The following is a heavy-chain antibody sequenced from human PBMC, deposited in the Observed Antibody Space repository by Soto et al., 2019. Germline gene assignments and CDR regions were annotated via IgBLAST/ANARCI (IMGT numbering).Heavy chain of an antibody. D-gene: IGHD3-3*01. J-gene: IGHJ4*02. V-gene: IGHV3-23*04. CDR3: AKDMRAPYYDFWSGYPLDY. CDR2: ISGSGGST. Sequence: EVQLVESGGGLVQPGRSLRLSCAASGFTFDDFAMHWVRQAPGKGLEWVSGISGSGGSTYYADSVKGRFTISRDNSKNTLYLQMNSLRAEDTAVYYCAKDMRAPYYDFWSGYPLDYWGQGTLVTVSS. CDR1: GFTFDDFA.